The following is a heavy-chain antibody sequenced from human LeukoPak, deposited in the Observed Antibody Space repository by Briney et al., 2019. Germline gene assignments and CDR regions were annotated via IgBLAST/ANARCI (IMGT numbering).Heavy chain of an antibody. V-gene: IGHV4-39*07. D-gene: IGHD3-3*01. J-gene: IGHJ4*02. Sequence: SETLSLTCTVSGGSISSYYWGWIRQPPGKGLEWIGSIYYSGSTYYNPSLKSRVTISVDTSKNQLSLKLSSVTAADTAVYYCARGPPVLEWLLPDTPYYFDYWGQGTLVTVSS. CDR3: ARGPPVLEWLLPDTPYYFDY. CDR2: IYYSGST. CDR1: GGSISSYY.